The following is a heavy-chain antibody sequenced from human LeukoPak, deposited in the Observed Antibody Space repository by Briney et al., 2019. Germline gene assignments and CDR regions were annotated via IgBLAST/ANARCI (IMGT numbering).Heavy chain of an antibody. CDR2: IYYTGNT. J-gene: IGHJ4*02. CDR1: GGSISSHY. CDR3: AGVSDSGTWDFDY. D-gene: IGHD2-15*01. Sequence: PSETLSLTCTVSGGSISSHYWNWIRRPPGKGLEWIGYIYYTGNTNYNPSLKSRVTISIDTSRNQFSLRLSSVTAADTAVFYCAGVSDSGTWDFDYWGQGTPVTVSS. V-gene: IGHV4-59*11.